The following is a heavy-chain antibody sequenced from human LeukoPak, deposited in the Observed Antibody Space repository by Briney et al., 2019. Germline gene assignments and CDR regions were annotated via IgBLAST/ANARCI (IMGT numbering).Heavy chain of an antibody. J-gene: IGHJ3*02. Sequence: GGSLRLSCAASGFTFSSYEMNWVRQAPGKGLEWVSYISSSGSTIYYADSVKGRFTISRDNSKNTLYLQMNSLRAEDTAICYCAKTGTSLWYPAFDIWGQGTMVTVSS. D-gene: IGHD2-21*01. CDR3: AKTGTSLWYPAFDI. CDR2: ISSSGSTI. V-gene: IGHV3-48*03. CDR1: GFTFSSYE.